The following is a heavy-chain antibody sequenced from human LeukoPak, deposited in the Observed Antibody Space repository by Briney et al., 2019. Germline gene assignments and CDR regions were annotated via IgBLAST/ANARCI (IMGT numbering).Heavy chain of an antibody. CDR2: ISYSGST. Sequence: SQTLSLACTVSGGSISSSSYYWGWIRQPPGKGLEWIGSISYSGSTHYNPSLKSRVTISVDTSKNQFSLRLSSVTAADTAVYYCARDLYSSRTNDAFVIWGQGTMLTISS. CDR3: ARDLYSSRTNDAFVI. D-gene: IGHD6-13*01. CDR1: GGSISSSSYY. J-gene: IGHJ3*02. V-gene: IGHV4-39*07.